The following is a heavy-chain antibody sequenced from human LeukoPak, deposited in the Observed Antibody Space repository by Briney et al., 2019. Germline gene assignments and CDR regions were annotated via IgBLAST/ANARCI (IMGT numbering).Heavy chain of an antibody. D-gene: IGHD5-18*01. CDR1: GGSINGYY. CDR3: ARENRYNYGRYGMDV. Sequence: SETLSLTCTVSGGSINGYYWTWIRQPPGKGLEWIGYIYNIGSTDYNPSLKSRVTISVDTSKTQFSLKLSSVTAADTAVYYCARENRYNYGRYGMDVWGQGTTVTVSS. CDR2: IYNIGST. V-gene: IGHV4-59*01. J-gene: IGHJ6*02.